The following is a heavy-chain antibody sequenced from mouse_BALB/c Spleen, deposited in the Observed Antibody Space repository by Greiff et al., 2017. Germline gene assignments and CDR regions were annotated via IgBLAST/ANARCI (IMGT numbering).Heavy chain of an antibody. Sequence: EVHLVESGPELVKPGASVKMSCKASGYTFTSYVMHWVKQKPGQGLEWIGYINPYNDGTKYNEKFKGKATLTSDKSSSTAYMELSSLTSEDSAVYYCAREYGNYPAWFAYWGQGTLVTVSA. CDR1: GYTFTSYV. J-gene: IGHJ3*01. D-gene: IGHD2-1*01. CDR3: AREYGNYPAWFAY. V-gene: IGHV1-14*01. CDR2: INPYNDGT.